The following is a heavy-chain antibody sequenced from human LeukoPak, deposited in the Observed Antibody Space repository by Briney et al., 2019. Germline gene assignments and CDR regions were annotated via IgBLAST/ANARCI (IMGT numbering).Heavy chain of an antibody. D-gene: IGHD2-2*01. Sequence: GGSLRLSCAASGFTFSSYAMSWVRQAPGKGLEWVSAISGSGGGTYYADSVKGRFTISRDNSKNTLYLQMNSLRAEDTAVYYCAKDGFYCSSTSCYGDYWGQGTLVTVSS. CDR1: GFTFSSYA. J-gene: IGHJ4*02. CDR2: ISGSGGGT. V-gene: IGHV3-23*01. CDR3: AKDGFYCSSTSCYGDY.